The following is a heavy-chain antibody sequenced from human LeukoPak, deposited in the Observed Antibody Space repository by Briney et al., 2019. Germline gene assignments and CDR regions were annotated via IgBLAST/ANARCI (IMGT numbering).Heavy chain of an antibody. CDR2: INHPGTEK. CDR1: GFSFSDFC. J-gene: IGHJ4*02. Sequence: PGGSLRLSCAASGFSFSDFCMSWVRQAPVKGLEWVAFINHPGTEKYYVDSVEGRFTISRDNAKNSLYLQMNSLRAEDTAIYYCTRDWLDASLDYWGQGVLVTVSS. V-gene: IGHV3-7*01. CDR3: TRDWLDASLDY. D-gene: IGHD6-19*01.